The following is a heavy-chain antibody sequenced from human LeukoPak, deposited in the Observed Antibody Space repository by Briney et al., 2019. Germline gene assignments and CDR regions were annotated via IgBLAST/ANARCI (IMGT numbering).Heavy chain of an antibody. Sequence: SETLSLTCTVSGGSISSYYWSWIRQPPGKGLEWIGYIYYSGSTNYNPSLKSRVTISVDTSKNQFSLKLSSVTAADTAVYYCARGVSSGSDYWGQGTLVTVSS. CDR2: IYYSGST. D-gene: IGHD3-10*01. CDR3: ARGVSSGSDY. CDR1: GGSISSYY. J-gene: IGHJ4*02. V-gene: IGHV4-59*08.